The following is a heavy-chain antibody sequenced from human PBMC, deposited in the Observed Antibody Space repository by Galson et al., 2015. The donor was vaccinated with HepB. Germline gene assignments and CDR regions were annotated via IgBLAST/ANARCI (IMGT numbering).Heavy chain of an antibody. Sequence: SVKVSCKASGYTFNNYGLSWVRQAPGQGPEWMGRIVPILGIPKYAQKFQGRVTITADKSTNTVYMDLNSLRSEDAAVYYCARDRDSSGYHGYWGQGTLVTVSS. D-gene: IGHD3-22*01. CDR2: IVPILGIP. V-gene: IGHV1-69*04. CDR3: ARDRDSSGYHGY. J-gene: IGHJ4*02. CDR1: GYTFNNYG.